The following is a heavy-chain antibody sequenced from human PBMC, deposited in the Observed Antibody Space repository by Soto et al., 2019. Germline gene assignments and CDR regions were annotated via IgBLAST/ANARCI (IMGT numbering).Heavy chain of an antibody. CDR2: INAGNGNT. D-gene: IGHD1-7*01. CDR1: GYTFTSYA. CDR3: ARDFLDNWNYNWFDP. Sequence: ASVKVSCKASGYTFTSYAMHWVRQAPGQRLEWMGWINAGNGNTKYSQKFQGRVTITRDTSASTAYMELSSLRSEDTAVYYCARDFLDNWNYNWFDPWGQGTLVTFSS. J-gene: IGHJ5*02. V-gene: IGHV1-3*01.